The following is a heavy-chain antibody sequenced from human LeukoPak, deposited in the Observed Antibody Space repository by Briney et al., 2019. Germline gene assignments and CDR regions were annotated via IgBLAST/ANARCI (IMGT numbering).Heavy chain of an antibody. D-gene: IGHD2-2*01. J-gene: IGHJ4*02. CDR3: ARGRTGAAALDS. Sequence: SETLSLTCAVYGGSFGGHYWTWIRQPPGKGLEWIGESTHSGSTNYNPSLKSRVTISVDTSKNQFSLKLTSVTAADTAVYHCARGRTGAAALDSWGPGTLITVSS. CDR2: STHSGST. V-gene: IGHV4-34*01. CDR1: GGSFGGHY.